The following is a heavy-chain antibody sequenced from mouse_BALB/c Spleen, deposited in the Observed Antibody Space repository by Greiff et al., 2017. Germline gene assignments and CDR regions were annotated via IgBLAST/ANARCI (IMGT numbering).Heavy chain of an antibody. CDR1: GFTFTDYY. J-gene: IGHJ4*01. CDR2: IRNKANGYTT. CDR3: ARDIDGYAMDD. Sequence: EVKLVESGGGLVQPGGSLRLSCATSGFTFTDYYMSWVRQPPGKALEWLGFIRNKANGYTTEYSASVKGRFTISRDNSQSILYLQMNTLRAEDSATYYCARDIDGYAMDDWGEGTSVTVSS. V-gene: IGHV7-3*02.